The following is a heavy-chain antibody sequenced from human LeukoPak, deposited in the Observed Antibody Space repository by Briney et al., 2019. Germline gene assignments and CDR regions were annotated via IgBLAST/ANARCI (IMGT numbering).Heavy chain of an antibody. J-gene: IGHJ5*02. CDR2: INHSGST. Sequence: KASETLSLTCGVYGGSFSGYYWSWIRQPPGKGLEWIGEINHSGSTNYNPSLKSRVTISVDTPKNQFSLKLNSVTAADTAVYYCASSLRIPVASWGQGTLVTVSS. D-gene: IGHD6-19*01. CDR3: ASSLRIPVAS. CDR1: GGSFSGYY. V-gene: IGHV4-34*01.